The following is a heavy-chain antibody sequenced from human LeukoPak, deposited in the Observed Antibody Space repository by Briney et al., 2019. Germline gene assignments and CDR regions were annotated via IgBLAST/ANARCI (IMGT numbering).Heavy chain of an antibody. J-gene: IGHJ4*02. CDR3: ARANWGDLLDY. D-gene: IGHD7-27*01. CDR1: GFTLSDYY. V-gene: IGHV3-11*01. CDR2: ITSSGTTI. Sequence: GGSLRLSCAASGFTLSDYYMTWIRQVPGKGLEWVSYITSSGTTIYYADSVKGRFTISRDNAKNSLFLQMNSLRAEDTAVYYCARANWGDLLDYWGQGTLVTVSS.